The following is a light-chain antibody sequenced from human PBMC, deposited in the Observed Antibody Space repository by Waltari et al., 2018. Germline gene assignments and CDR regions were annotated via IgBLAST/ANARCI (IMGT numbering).Light chain of an antibody. J-gene: IGKJ4*01. V-gene: IGKV1-27*01. CDR1: QDIYLP. Sequence: DIQMTPSPSSLSASVGDRVTITCWVSQDIYLPLAWYQQNPGDVPKLLIYGASTLHAGVPSRFSGRRSGTDFTLTISSLQPEDFATYYCQKYNDVPQPFGGGTKVE. CDR2: GAS. CDR3: QKYNDVPQP.